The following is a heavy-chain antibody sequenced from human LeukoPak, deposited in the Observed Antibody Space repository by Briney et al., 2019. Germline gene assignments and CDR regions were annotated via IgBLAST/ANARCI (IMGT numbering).Heavy chain of an antibody. J-gene: IGHJ4*02. V-gene: IGHV4-59*01. CDR1: GGSISSYY. Sequence: SETLSLTCTVSGGSISSYYWSWIRQPPGKGLEWIGYIYYSGSTNHNPSLKSRVTISVDTSKNQFSLKLSSATAADTAVYYCAREFRDSSGYYYESSFDYWGQGTLVTVSS. CDR3: AREFRDSSGYYYESSFDY. CDR2: IYYSGST. D-gene: IGHD3-22*01.